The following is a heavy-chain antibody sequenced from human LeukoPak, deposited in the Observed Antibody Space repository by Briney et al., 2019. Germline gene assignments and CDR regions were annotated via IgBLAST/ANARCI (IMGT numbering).Heavy chain of an antibody. J-gene: IGHJ6*02. D-gene: IGHD3-10*01. V-gene: IGHV4-61*03. CDR1: GASISSGGYY. CDR3: ARTSRHFYGSGSNLTPWPADMDV. Sequence: SETLSLTCTVSGASISSGGYYWSWIRQPPGKGLEWIGYIYYSGSTHYNPSLNSRVTISMDTSKNHFSLKLSSVTAADTAIYYCARTSRHFYGSGSNLTPWPADMDVWGQGTKVTVSS. CDR2: IYYSGST.